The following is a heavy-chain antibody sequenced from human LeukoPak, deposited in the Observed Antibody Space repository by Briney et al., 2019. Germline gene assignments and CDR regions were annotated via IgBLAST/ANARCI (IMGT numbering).Heavy chain of an antibody. CDR3: ARVFHDSSGYPFDY. CDR1: GGPMSSYY. Sequence: SETLSLTCTVSGGPMSSYYWSWIRQPPGKGLEWIGYTYYSGNTNCNPSLKSRVTISVDTSKNQFSLKVSSVTAADTAVYYCARVFHDSSGYPFDYWGQGTLVTVSS. D-gene: IGHD3-22*01. V-gene: IGHV4-59*01. CDR2: TYYSGNT. J-gene: IGHJ4*02.